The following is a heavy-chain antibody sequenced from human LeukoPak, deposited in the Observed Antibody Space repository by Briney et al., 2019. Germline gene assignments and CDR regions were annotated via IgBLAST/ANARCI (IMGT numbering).Heavy chain of an antibody. V-gene: IGHV4-39*01. Sequence: NPSETLSLTCTVSGGSISSSNYYWGWIRQPPGKGLEWIGSIYYSGSTYYNPSLKSRVTISVDTSKNQFSLKLSSVTAADTAVYYCAGGFVLSPMDVWGTGTPVTASS. CDR3: AGGFVLSPMDV. CDR1: GGSISSSNYY. CDR2: IYYSGST. J-gene: IGHJ6*04. D-gene: IGHD5-12*01.